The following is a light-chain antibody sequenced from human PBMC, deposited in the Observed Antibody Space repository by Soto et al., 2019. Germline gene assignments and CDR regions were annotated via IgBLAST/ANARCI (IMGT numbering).Light chain of an antibody. CDR1: QDIANY. CDR2: GAS. V-gene: IGKV1-39*01. Sequence: DIQMTQSQSSLSASVGDRVTITCQASQDIANYLNWYQQKAGRAPKLLIYGASDLQSGVPSRFSGSGSGTDFTLTISSLQSEDFATYYCQQTYNTPPWTFGQGTKVDIK. CDR3: QQTYNTPPWT. J-gene: IGKJ1*01.